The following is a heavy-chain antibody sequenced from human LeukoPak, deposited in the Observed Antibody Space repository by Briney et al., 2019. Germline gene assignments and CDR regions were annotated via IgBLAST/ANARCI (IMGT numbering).Heavy chain of an antibody. V-gene: IGHV1-46*01. J-gene: IGHJ4*02. CDR1: GYTFTSYY. CDR3: AGLRFLERLDDNYGPFDY. D-gene: IGHD3-3*01. Sequence: ASVKVSCEASGYTFTSYYMHWVRQAPGQGLEWMGIINPSGGSISYAQKFQGRVTMTRDTSTSTVYMELSSLRSEGTAVYYCAGLRFLERLDDNYGPFDYWGQGTLVTVSS. CDR2: INPSGGSI.